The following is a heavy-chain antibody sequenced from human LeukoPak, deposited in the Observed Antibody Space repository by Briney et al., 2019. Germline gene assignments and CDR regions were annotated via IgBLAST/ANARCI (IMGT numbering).Heavy chain of an antibody. J-gene: IGHJ4*02. CDR1: GGSISSSSYY. Sequence: PSETLSLTCTVSGGSISSSSYYWGWIRQPPGKGLEWIGEINHSGSTNYNPSLKSRVTISVDTSKNQFSLKLSSVTAADTAVYYCARGGRRDGYNFNYWGQGTLVTVSS. D-gene: IGHD5-24*01. V-gene: IGHV4-39*07. CDR3: ARGGRRDGYNFNY. CDR2: INHSGST.